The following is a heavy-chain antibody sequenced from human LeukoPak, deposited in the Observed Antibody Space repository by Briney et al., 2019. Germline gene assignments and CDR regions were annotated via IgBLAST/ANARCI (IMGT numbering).Heavy chain of an antibody. V-gene: IGHV3-30*18. D-gene: IGHD2-21*02. J-gene: IGHJ4*02. CDR2: ISYDGSNK. Sequence: GGSLRLSCAASGFTFSSYGMHWVRQAPGKGLEWVAVISYDGSNKYYADSVKGRFTISRDNSKNTLYLQMNSLRAEDTAVYYCAKGRCGDGDCYPTDYWGQGTLVTVSS. CDR3: AKGRCGDGDCYPTDY. CDR1: GFTFSSYG.